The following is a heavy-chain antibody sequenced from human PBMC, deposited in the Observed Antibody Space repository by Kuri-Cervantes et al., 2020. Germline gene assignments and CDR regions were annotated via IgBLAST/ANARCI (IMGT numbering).Heavy chain of an antibody. J-gene: IGHJ6*02. D-gene: IGHD3-10*01. V-gene: IGHV3-21*01. CDR3: AMDVPLSGSGGYENYYGMDV. CDR2: ISSSSSYL. Sequence: GESLKISCAASGFPFSSYSMNWVRQAPGKGLEWVASISSSSSYLYYAGSVKGRFTISRDNAKNSLDLQMNSLRAEGTAVYYRAMDVPLSGSGGYENYYGMDVWGQGTTVTVSS. CDR1: GFPFSSYS.